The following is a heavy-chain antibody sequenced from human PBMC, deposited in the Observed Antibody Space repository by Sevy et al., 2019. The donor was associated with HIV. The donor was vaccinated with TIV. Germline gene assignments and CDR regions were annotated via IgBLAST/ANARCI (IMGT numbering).Heavy chain of an antibody. J-gene: IGHJ4*02. CDR2: TRNKADSYTT. Sequence: GGSLRLSCAASGFTFSDHYMEWVRQAPGKGLEWVGRTRNKADSYTTEYAGSVNGRFTISRDDSKNSLYLQMNSLKTEDTAVYYCATHAGIAAAGRVFDYWGQGTLVTVSS. CDR3: ATHAGIAAAGRVFDY. V-gene: IGHV3-72*01. CDR1: GFTFSDHY. D-gene: IGHD6-13*01.